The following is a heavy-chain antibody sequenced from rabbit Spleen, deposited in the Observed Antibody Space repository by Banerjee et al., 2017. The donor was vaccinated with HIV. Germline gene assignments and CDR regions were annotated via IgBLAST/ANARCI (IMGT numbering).Heavy chain of an antibody. CDR2: IDTGSSGFT. J-gene: IGHJ4*01. V-gene: IGHV1S40*01. CDR1: GVSFSGDSFSGDSY. D-gene: IGHD6-1*01. Sequence: QSLEESGGDLVKPGASLTLTCIASGVSFSGDSFSGDSYMCWVRQAPGKGLEWIVCIDTGSSGFTYFASWAKGRFTISKTSSTTVTLQMTSLTAADTATYFCASGADYAYGGYDLWGQGTLVTVS. CDR3: ASGADYAYGGYDL.